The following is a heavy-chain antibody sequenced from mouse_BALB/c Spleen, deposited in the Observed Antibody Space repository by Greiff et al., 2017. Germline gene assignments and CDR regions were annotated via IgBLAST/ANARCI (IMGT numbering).Heavy chain of an antibody. J-gene: IGHJ4*01. CDR1: GFSLTSYG. V-gene: IGHV2-9*02. CDR3: ARGQLGLNYAMDY. Sequence: VKLMESGPGLVAPSQSLSITCTVSGFSLTSYGVHWVRQPPGKGLEWLGVIWAGGSTNYNSALMSRLSISKDNSKSQVFLKMNSLQTDDTAMYYCARGQLGLNYAMDYWGQGTSVTVSS. CDR2: IWAGGST. D-gene: IGHD3-2*01.